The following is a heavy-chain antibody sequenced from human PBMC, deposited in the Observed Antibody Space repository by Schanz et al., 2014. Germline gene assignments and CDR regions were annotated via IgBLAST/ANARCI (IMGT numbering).Heavy chain of an antibody. CDR1: GFTLTSYA. J-gene: IGHJ4*02. D-gene: IGHD3-9*01. CDR2: ISGSGGST. CDR3: AKHVRSLTGNDY. Sequence: EVQLLESGGGLVQPGGSLRLSCAASGFTLTSYALTWVRQAPGKGLEWVAGISGSGGSTDYADSVKGRFIIPRDNSKKTLYLQVNSLRAEDTAVYYCAKHVRSLTGNDYWGQGTLVTVSS. V-gene: IGHV3-23*01.